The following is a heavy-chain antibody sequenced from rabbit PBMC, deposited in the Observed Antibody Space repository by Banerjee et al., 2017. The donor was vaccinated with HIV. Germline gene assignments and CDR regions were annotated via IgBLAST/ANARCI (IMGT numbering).Heavy chain of an antibody. Sequence: QEQLVESGGGLVRPEGSLKLSCKASGFDFSRYGVSWVRQAPGKGLEWIGYIDPVFGSTYYASWVNGRFTISRHNAQNTLYLQLNSLTAADTATYFCVRDTWNFNLWGPGTLVTVS. D-gene: IGHD3-1*01. J-gene: IGHJ4*01. V-gene: IGHV1S47*01. CDR2: IDPVFGST. CDR1: GFDFSRYG. CDR3: VRDTWNFNL.